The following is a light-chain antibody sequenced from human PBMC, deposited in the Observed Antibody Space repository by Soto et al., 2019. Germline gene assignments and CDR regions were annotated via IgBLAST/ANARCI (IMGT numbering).Light chain of an antibody. J-gene: IGKJ1*01. Sequence: DIQFTQSPSFLSASVGDRVTITCRASQSISSWLAWYQQKPGKAPKLLIYKASSLESGVPSRFSGSGSGTEFTLTISSLQSEDFAVYYCQQYNNWPRTFGQGTKVE. V-gene: IGKV1-5*03. CDR3: QQYNNWPRT. CDR1: QSISSW. CDR2: KAS.